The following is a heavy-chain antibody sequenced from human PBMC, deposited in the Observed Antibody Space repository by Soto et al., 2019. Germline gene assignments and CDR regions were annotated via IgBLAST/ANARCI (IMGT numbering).Heavy chain of an antibody. Sequence: PGGSLRLSCVASEFSISPYWMSWVRQAPGKGLEWVANIKEDGSAARYVDSARDRFLISRDNTKNSLYLQMTNLRAEDTAIYYCVCDGDVCSGSDCFRHFKHWGWGTRVTVSS. V-gene: IGHV3-7*03. CDR1: EFSISPYW. CDR2: IKEDGSAA. CDR3: VCDGDVCSGSDCFRHFKH. D-gene: IGHD5-12*01. J-gene: IGHJ1*01.